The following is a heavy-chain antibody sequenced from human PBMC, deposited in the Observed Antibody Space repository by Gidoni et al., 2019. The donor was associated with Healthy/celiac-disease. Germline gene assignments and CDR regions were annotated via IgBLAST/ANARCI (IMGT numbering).Heavy chain of an antibody. CDR1: GGSISSSSYY. V-gene: IGHV4-39*01. D-gene: IGHD2-2*01. CDR3: AGGLEDIVVVPAAMVY. CDR2: IYYSGST. J-gene: IGHJ4*02. Sequence: QLQLQESGPGLVKPSETLSLTCTVSGGSISSSSYYWGWIRQPPGKGLEWIGSIYYSGSTYYNPSLKSRVTISVDTSKNQFSLKLSSVTAADTAVYYCAGGLEDIVVVPAAMVYWGQGTLVTVSS.